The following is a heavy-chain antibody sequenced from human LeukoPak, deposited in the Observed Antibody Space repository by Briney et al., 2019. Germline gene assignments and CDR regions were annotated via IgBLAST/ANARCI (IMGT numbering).Heavy chain of an antibody. Sequence: SETLSLTCTVSGGSISSYYWSWIRQPAGKGLEWIGRIHTSGSTNHNPSLTSRVTMSVDTSKNQFSLKLTSVTAADTAVYYCARGATSPSLFCGGDCYRFDYWGQGTLVTVSS. CDR2: IHTSGST. D-gene: IGHD2-21*02. V-gene: IGHV4-4*07. CDR1: GGSISSYY. CDR3: ARGATSPSLFCGGDCYRFDY. J-gene: IGHJ4*02.